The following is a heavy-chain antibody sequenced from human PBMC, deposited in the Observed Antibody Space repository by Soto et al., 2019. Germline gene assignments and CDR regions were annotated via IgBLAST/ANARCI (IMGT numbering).Heavy chain of an antibody. CDR3: ARTATQCSSTSCYTVSLDF. CDR1: GGSFSGYY. Sequence: VQLQQWGAGLLKPSETLSLTCAVFGGSFSGYYWGWIRQPPGKELEWIGEINRDEVTNYNPSLKSRLTISVDTSKNQFSLKLNSVTAADTAVYYCARTATQCSSTSCYTVSLDFWGQGTLVTVSS. CDR2: INRDEVT. J-gene: IGHJ4*02. V-gene: IGHV4-34*01. D-gene: IGHD2-2*02.